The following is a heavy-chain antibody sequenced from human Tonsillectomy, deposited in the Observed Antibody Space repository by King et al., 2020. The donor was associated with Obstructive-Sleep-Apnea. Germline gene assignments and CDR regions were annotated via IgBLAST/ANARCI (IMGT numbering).Heavy chain of an antibody. J-gene: IGHJ1*01. D-gene: IGHD6-13*01. V-gene: IGHV3-9*01. CDR3: AKDGSSSWVEYFHH. Sequence: QLVQSGGGVVQPGRSLRLSCAASGFTFDDYAMHWVRQAPGKGLERVSGICWDSGMSGYADSVKGRFTLSRDNAKNSLYLQVNNLRAEDTALYYCAKDGSSSWVEYFHHWGQGTLVTVSS. CDR1: GFTFDDYA. CDR2: ICWDSGMS.